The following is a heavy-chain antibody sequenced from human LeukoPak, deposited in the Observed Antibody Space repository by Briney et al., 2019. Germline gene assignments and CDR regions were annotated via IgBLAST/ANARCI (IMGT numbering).Heavy chain of an antibody. CDR1: GGSLSGYY. J-gene: IGHJ6*02. CDR3: ARFRGYYYYYGMDV. CDR2: INHSGST. V-gene: IGHV4-34*01. Sequence: SETLSLTCAVYGGSLSGYYWSWIRQPPGKGLEWIGEINHSGSTNYNPSLKSRVTISVDTSKNQFSLKLSSVSAADTAVYYCARFRGYYYYYGMDVWGQGTTVTVSS.